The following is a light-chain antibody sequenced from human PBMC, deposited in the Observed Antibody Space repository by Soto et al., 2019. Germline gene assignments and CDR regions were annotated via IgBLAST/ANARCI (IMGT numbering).Light chain of an antibody. CDR3: NSYAGSDNLV. CDR1: SSDVGAFNY. J-gene: IGLJ2*01. CDR2: EVS. V-gene: IGLV2-8*01. Sequence: QSVLTQPTSASGSPGQSVTISCSGTSSDVGAFNYVSWYQQHPGRAPKVIIYEVSKRPSGVPDRFSGSKSGNTASLTVSGLRAEDEADYYCNSYAGSDNLVFGGGTKLTVL.